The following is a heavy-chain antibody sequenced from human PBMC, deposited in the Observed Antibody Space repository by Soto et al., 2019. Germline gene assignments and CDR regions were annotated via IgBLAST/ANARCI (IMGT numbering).Heavy chain of an antibody. Sequence: QVHLVQSGAEVKKPGASVKISCKASGYTFTNYGVSWVRQAPGQGLEWMGWISAYTRTTAYAQMLQGRVTMTTDTSTSTDYMELRSLTSDATAVYYCARVLGYGSSWWRHSAFDIWVQGTMVTVSS. CDR3: ARVLGYGSSWWRHSAFDI. CDR2: ISAYTRTT. CDR1: GYTFTNYG. J-gene: IGHJ3*02. V-gene: IGHV1-18*01. D-gene: IGHD6-13*01.